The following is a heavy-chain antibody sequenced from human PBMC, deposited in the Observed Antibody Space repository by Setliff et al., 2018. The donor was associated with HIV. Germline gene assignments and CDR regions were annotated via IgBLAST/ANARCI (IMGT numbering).Heavy chain of an antibody. V-gene: IGHV3-30*04. CDR3: AGPLAGQGAAARENDAFDI. CDR2: ISYGGSNR. J-gene: IGHJ3*02. CDR1: GFTFSSYA. D-gene: IGHD6-13*01. Sequence: GGSLRLSCAASGFTFSSYAMHWFRQAPGKGLEWVAVISYGGSNRYYADSVKGRFTISSDNSKNTLYVQMKSLRSEDTAVYYCAGPLAGQGAAARENDAFDIWGQGTMVTVSS.